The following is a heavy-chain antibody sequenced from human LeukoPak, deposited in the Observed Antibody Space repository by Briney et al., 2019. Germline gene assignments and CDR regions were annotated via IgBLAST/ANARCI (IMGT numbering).Heavy chain of an antibody. CDR2: IFYSGST. J-gene: IGHJ6*02. D-gene: IGHD3-22*01. CDR3: ARGPYYYDSSGYYIPYYGMDV. V-gene: IGHV4-39*07. Sequence: PSGTLSLTCTVSGGSISSSSYFWGWIRQPPGKGLEWIGSIFYSGSTYYNPSLKSRVTISVDKSKNQFSLKLSSVTAADTAVYYCARGPYYYDSSGYYIPYYGMDVWGQGTTVTVSS. CDR1: GGSISSSSYF.